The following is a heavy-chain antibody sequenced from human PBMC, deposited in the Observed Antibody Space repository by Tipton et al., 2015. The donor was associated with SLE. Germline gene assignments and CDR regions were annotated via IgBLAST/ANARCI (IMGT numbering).Heavy chain of an antibody. CDR3: ARGDSGSWFFDY. CDR2: IYNSRNT. J-gene: IGHJ4*02. Sequence: TLSLTCTVSGDSISGGGYFWTWIRQHPGKGLEWIGYIYNSRNTNYNPSLNSRASISVDRSNNQFSLILSSVTAADTAVYYCARGDSGSWFFDYWGQGTLVTVSS. V-gene: IGHV4-31*03. D-gene: IGHD1-26*01. CDR1: GDSISGGGYF.